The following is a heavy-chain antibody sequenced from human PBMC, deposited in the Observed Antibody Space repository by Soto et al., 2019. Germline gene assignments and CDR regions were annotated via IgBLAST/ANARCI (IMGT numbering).Heavy chain of an antibody. Sequence: QVQLVQSGAEVKKPGASVKVSCKASGYTFTSYGISWVRQAPGQGLEWMGWISAYNGNTNYAQKLQGRVTMTTDTSTSTAYMELRNLRSVDTAVYYCARGAPPTVTEDYYGMDVWGQRTTVTVSS. CDR1: GYTFTSYG. J-gene: IGHJ6*02. D-gene: IGHD4-17*01. CDR3: ARGAPPTVTEDYYGMDV. V-gene: IGHV1-18*01. CDR2: ISAYNGNT.